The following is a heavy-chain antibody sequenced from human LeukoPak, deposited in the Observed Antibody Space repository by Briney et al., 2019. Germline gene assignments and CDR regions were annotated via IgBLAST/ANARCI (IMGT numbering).Heavy chain of an antibody. Sequence: GSLRLSCTVSGSTFEDFAMTWVRQAPGKGLERVGFIRRRAYGGTTDYAASVKGRFTISIDDSKNIAFLQMNSLKTEDTAIYFCSRDSHGDDVYDYWGQGTLVTVSS. V-gene: IGHV3-49*04. CDR3: SRDSHGDDVYDY. J-gene: IGHJ4*02. CDR2: IRRRAYGGTT. D-gene: IGHD1-1*01. CDR1: GSTFEDFA.